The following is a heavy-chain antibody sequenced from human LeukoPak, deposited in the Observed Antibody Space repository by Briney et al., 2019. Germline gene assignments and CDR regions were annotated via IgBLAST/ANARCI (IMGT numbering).Heavy chain of an antibody. D-gene: IGHD3-22*01. CDR3: ARDRRTDYYDSSGYYSRSYYYGMDV. CDR2: IYSGGST. J-gene: IGHJ6*02. Sequence: GGSLRLSCAASGFTVSSNYMSWVRQAPGKALEWVSVIYSGGSTYYADSVKGRFTISRDNSKNTLYLQMNSLRAEDTAVYYCARDRRTDYYDSSGYYSRSYYYGMDVWGQGTTVTVSS. CDR1: GFTVSSNY. V-gene: IGHV3-66*01.